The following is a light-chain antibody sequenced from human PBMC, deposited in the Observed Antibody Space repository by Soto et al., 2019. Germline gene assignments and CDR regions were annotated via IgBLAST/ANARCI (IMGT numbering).Light chain of an antibody. V-gene: IGLV2-14*01. Sequence: QSALTRPASVSGSPGQSITISCTGTSSDVGGYKYVSWYQQHPGKAPKLMIYEVNNRPSGVSNRFSGSKSGNTASLTISGLQAEDEADYYCSSYTSSSTLLYVFGTGTKVTVL. CDR2: EVN. J-gene: IGLJ1*01. CDR3: SSYTSSSTLLYV. CDR1: SSDVGGYKY.